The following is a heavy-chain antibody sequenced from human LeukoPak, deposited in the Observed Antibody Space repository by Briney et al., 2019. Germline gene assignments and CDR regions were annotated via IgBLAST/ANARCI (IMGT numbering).Heavy chain of an antibody. J-gene: IGHJ5*02. Sequence: SETLSLTCSVSGGSMDGHYWSWIRQPPGKTLEWIGYIYSSGNINYNPSFKSRVTLSIDTPKNQFSMHLTSVTAADTAVYYCPKMVGGNWLDPWGQGTLVTVSS. CDR3: PKMVGGNWLDP. CDR2: IYSSGNI. V-gene: IGHV4-4*08. D-gene: IGHD3-10*01. CDR1: GGSMDGHY.